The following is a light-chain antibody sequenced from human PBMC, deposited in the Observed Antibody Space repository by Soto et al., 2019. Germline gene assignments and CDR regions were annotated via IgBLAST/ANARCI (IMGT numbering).Light chain of an antibody. CDR1: QSVSTY. J-gene: IGKJ4*01. V-gene: IGKV3-11*01. Sequence: EIVLTQSPATLSSSPGERATLSCRASQSVSTYVAWYQQKPGQAPRLLIYDASTRATGIPARFSGGGSGTDFTLTISNLEPEDIGVYFCQQRSNWRSTFGGGTKVDIK. CDR3: QQRSNWRST. CDR2: DAS.